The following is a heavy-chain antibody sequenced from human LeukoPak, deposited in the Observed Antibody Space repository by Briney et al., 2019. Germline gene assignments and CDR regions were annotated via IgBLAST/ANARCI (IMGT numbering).Heavy chain of an antibody. CDR1: GFTFSGSG. CDR2: SGDSDGST. Sequence: ARSLSLSCAASGFTFSGSGMSWVRQAPGKGLEWISSSGDSDGSTYYADSLKGRFTISRDNSKNTLYLQMNNLRAEDTAVYYCAKGGCRGTCNPLAYWGQGALVTVSP. J-gene: IGHJ4*02. CDR3: AKGGCRGTCNPLAY. D-gene: IGHD2-15*01. V-gene: IGHV3-23*01.